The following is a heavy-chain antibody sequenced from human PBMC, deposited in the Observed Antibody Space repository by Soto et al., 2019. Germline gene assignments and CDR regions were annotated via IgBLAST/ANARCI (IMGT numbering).Heavy chain of an antibody. J-gene: IGHJ4*02. CDR2: IYPGDSDT. CDR3: ARLPPWWDSSGYWPDY. CDR1: GYKVSTWHNFTSYW. D-gene: IGHD3-22*01. V-gene: IGHV5-51*01. Sequence: GESLKISCMGSGYKVSTWHNFTSYWIAWVRQMPGEGLEWMGIIYPGDSDTRYSPSFQGQVTISADKSISTAYLQWSSLKASDTAMYYCARLPPWWDSSGYWPDYWGQGTLVTVSS.